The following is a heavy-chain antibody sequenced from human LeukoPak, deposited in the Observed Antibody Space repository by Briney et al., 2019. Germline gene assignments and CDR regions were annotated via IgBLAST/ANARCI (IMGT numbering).Heavy chain of an antibody. Sequence: GGSLRLSCAASELPFSNYAMHWVRQAPGKGLEWVTTISYDGSNKYYADSVKGRFTISRDNSKNTLYLQMNSLRTEDTAMYYCARDSVSRWTVGLINYYFDYWGQGALVTVSS. CDR2: ISYDGSNK. CDR1: ELPFSNYA. V-gene: IGHV3-30-3*01. D-gene: IGHD3-16*02. J-gene: IGHJ4*02. CDR3: ARDSVSRWTVGLINYYFDY.